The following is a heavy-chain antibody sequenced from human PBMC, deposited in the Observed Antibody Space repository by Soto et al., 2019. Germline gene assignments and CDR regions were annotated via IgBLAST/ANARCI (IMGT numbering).Heavy chain of an antibody. Sequence: QVQLVESGGGVVQPGRSLRLSCAPSGFTFSSYGMHGVRQAPCTGLEWVAGISYDGSNKYYADDVKGRFTISRDNSKKTLYLHMNSLSAEATAVYYCAKGGVAGTLDYWGQGTLVTVSS. V-gene: IGHV3-30*18. CDR1: GFTFSSYG. CDR2: ISYDGSNK. J-gene: IGHJ4*02. D-gene: IGHD6-19*01. CDR3: AKGGVAGTLDY.